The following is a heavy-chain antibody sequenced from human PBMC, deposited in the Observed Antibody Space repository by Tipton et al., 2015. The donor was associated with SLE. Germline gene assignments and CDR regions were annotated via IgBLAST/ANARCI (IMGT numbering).Heavy chain of an antibody. V-gene: IGHV4-59*01. CDR1: GGSISSYY. CDR2: IYYSGST. D-gene: IGHD4-17*01. Sequence: TLSLTCTVSGGSISSYYWSWIRQPPGNGLEWIGFIYYSGSTNYNPSLKSRVTISVDTSKNQFSLKLSSVTAADTAVYYCARSTATVTPYYFDYWGQGTLVTVSS. J-gene: IGHJ4*02. CDR3: ARSTATVTPYYFDY.